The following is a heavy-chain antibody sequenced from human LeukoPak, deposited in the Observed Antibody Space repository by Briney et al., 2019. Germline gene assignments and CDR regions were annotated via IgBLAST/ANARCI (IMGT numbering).Heavy chain of an antibody. CDR3: ARSGVATAGNAFDI. J-gene: IGHJ3*02. CDR1: GYSFTSYW. V-gene: IGHV5-51*01. D-gene: IGHD6-13*01. CDR2: IYPGDSDT. Sequence: GESLKISCKGFGYSFTSYWIAWVRQMPGKGLECMVIIYPGDSDTRYSPSFQGQVTISADKSISTAYLQWSSLKASDTAMYYCARSGVATAGNAFDIWGQRTTVTVSS.